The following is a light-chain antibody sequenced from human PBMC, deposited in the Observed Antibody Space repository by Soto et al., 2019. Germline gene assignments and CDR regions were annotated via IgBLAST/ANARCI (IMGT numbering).Light chain of an antibody. J-gene: IGLJ2*01. CDR1: SSDVGGYNY. CDR2: DVN. V-gene: IGLV2-14*01. CDR3: SSYTSSIS. Sequence: QSVLTQPASVSGTPGQSITICCTRTSSDVGGYNYVSWYQQHPGKAPKLMIYDVNTRPSGVSNRFSGSKSGNTASLTISGLQAEDEADYYCSSYTSSISFGGGTKLTVL.